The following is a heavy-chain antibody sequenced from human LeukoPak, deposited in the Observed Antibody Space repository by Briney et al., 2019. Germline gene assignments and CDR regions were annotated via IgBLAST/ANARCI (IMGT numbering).Heavy chain of an antibody. CDR1: GGSVSSGSYY. CDR3: ARVGYYDFWSGYYRGWFDP. Sequence: SETLSLTCAVSGGSVSSGSYYWTWIRQPPGKGLEWIGEIYHSGSTNYNPSLKSRVTISVDKSKNQFSLKLSSVTAADTAVYYCARVGYYDFWSGYYRGWFDPWGQGTLVTVSS. J-gene: IGHJ5*02. CDR2: IYHSGST. V-gene: IGHV4-61*01. D-gene: IGHD3-3*01.